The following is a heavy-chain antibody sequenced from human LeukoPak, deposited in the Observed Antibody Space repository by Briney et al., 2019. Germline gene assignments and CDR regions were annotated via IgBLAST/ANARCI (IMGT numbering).Heavy chain of an antibody. CDR3: ARDQTVDTAMYGYFDL. CDR2: INPNSGGT. V-gene: IGHV1-2*02. CDR1: GYTFTGYY. J-gene: IGHJ2*01. D-gene: IGHD5-18*01. Sequence: ASVKVSCKASGYTFTGYYMHWVRQAPGQGLEWMGWINPNSGGTNYAQKFQGRVTMTRDTSISTAYMELSRLRSDDTAVYYCARDQTVDTAMYGYFDLWGRGTLVTVSS.